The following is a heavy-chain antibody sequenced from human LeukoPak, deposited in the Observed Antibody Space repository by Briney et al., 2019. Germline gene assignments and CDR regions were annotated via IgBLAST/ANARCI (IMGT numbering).Heavy chain of an antibody. CDR1: GGSISSGSYY. CDR2: IYTSGST. D-gene: IGHD3-10*01. V-gene: IGHV4-61*02. J-gene: IGHJ5*02. CDR3: ARDWLVRGVIILNWFDP. Sequence: SQTLSLTCTVSGGSISSGSYYWSWIRQPAGKGLEWIGRIYTSGSTNYNPSLKSRVTISVDTSKDQFSLKLSSVTAADTAVYYCARDWLVRGVIILNWFDPWGQGTLVTVSS.